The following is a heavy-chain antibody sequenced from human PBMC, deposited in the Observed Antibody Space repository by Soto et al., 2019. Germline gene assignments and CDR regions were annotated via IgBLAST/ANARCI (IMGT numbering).Heavy chain of an antibody. CDR3: ARGNYYDFEGINGAFDV. D-gene: IGHD3-22*01. J-gene: IGHJ3*01. V-gene: IGHV4-38-2*01. CDR1: GYSISRGYH. Sequence: PSETLSLTCAVSGYSISRGYHWGWIRQLPGKGLEWVGNVYHSGNIRSNPSLKSRVTISADTSKNQFSLELKSVDVADTAVYYCARGNYYDFEGINGAFDVWGQGTMVTVSS. CDR2: VYHSGNI.